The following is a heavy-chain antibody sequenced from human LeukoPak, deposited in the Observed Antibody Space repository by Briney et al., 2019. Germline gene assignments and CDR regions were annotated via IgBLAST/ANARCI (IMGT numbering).Heavy chain of an antibody. D-gene: IGHD5-12*01. Sequence: PSETLSLTCTVSGGSFSSFYWSWIRQPPGKGLEWIGCACYSGSTNYNPSLKSRVIIPVDTSKNQFSLKLSSVTAADTAVYYCARRYGGYSNFDYWGQGTLVTVSS. CDR1: GGSFSSFY. CDR2: ACYSGST. CDR3: ARRYGGYSNFDY. J-gene: IGHJ4*02. V-gene: IGHV4-59*08.